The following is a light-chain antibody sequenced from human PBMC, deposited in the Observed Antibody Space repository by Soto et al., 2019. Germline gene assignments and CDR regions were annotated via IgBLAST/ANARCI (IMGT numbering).Light chain of an antibody. J-gene: IGLJ1*01. CDR1: SSDVGGFEY. Sequence: QSVLSQPASVSGSPGQSITISCTGTSSDVGGFEYVSWYQHQPGKAPKLVIYEVTKRPSGVPDRFSGSKSGSTASLTVSGLQADDEADYYCASYAGTRLFVFGSGTKVTVL. CDR3: ASYAGTRLFV. CDR2: EVT. V-gene: IGLV2-8*01.